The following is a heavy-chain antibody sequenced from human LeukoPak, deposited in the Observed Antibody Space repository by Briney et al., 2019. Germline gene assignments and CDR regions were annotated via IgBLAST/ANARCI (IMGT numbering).Heavy chain of an antibody. J-gene: IGHJ4*02. Sequence: GASVKVSCKASGYTFTSYGISWVRQAPGQGLEWMGWISAYNGNTNYAQKLQGRVTMTTDTSTSTAYMELRSLRSDDTAVYYCARDRLDYGGNSVYDYWGQGTLVTVSS. CDR2: ISAYNGNT. CDR1: GYTFTSYG. V-gene: IGHV1-18*01. CDR3: ARDRLDYGGNSVYDY. D-gene: IGHD4-23*01.